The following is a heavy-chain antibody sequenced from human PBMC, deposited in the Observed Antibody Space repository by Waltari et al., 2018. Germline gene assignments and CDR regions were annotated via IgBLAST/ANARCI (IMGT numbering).Heavy chain of an antibody. CDR2: IRSKASSYST. V-gene: IGHV3-72*01. D-gene: IGHD3-10*01. Sequence: EVQLVESGGGLVLPGASLRLSCAASGFTFSDHYMDWVRQAPGKGLEWVGRIRSKASSYSTQDAASVEGRFTISRDDSKSSLSLQMNSLKTEDTAVYYCVRDYEGLGINWGQGTLVTVSS. CDR1: GFTFSDHY. CDR3: VRDYEGLGIN. J-gene: IGHJ4*02.